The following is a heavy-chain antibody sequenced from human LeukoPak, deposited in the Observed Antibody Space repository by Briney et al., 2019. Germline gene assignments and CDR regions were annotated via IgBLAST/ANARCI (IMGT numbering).Heavy chain of an antibody. J-gene: IGHJ6*02. V-gene: IGHV4-59*01. D-gene: IGHD3-10*01. CDR2: ISDTGIT. CDR1: GGSISSFF. CDR3: ARGGSRQNFYYSGLDV. Sequence: KASETLSLTCTVSGGSISSFFWNWIRQPPGEGLEWIGYISDTGITNHSPSVQSRVSMSVDTSKNQLSLRLTSVTAADTAVYYCARGGSRQNFYYSGLDVWGQGTTVTVSS.